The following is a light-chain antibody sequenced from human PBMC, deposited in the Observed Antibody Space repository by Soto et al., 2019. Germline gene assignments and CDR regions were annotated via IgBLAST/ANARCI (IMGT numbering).Light chain of an antibody. CDR3: QQSYSTPRT. CDR2: AAS. J-gene: IGKJ1*01. CDR1: QSISSY. V-gene: IGKV1-39*01. Sequence: DIQMTQSPSSLSSSVSERFTITCRASQSISSYLNWYQQKPGKAPKLLIYAASSLQSGVPSRFSGSGSGTDFTLTISSLQPEDFATYYCQQSYSTPRTFGQGTKVDIK.